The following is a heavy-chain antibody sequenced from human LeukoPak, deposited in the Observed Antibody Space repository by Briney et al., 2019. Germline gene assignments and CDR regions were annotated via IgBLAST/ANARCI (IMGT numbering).Heavy chain of an antibody. CDR1: GYTFTSYG. CDR2: ISAYNGNT. Sequence: ASVKVSCKASGYTFTSYGISWVRQAPGQGLEWVGWISAYNGNTNYAQKLQGRVTMTTDTSTSTAYMELRSLRSDDTAVYYCARGPRYDSSGYYFLDFDYWGQGTLVTVSS. V-gene: IGHV1-18*01. D-gene: IGHD3-22*01. CDR3: ARGPRYDSSGYYFLDFDY. J-gene: IGHJ4*02.